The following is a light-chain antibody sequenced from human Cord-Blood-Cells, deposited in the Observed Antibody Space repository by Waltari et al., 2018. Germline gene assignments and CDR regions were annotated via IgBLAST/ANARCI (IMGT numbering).Light chain of an antibody. Sequence: QSVLTQPPSASGTPGQRVTISCSGSSSNIGSNTVNWYQQLPGTAPKLLIYSNNLRPSGVHDRFSGSKSGTSASLAISGLQSEDEADYYCAAWDDSLNGRVFGGGTKLTVL. J-gene: IGLJ3*02. CDR2: SNN. V-gene: IGLV1-44*01. CDR3: AAWDDSLNGRV. CDR1: SSNIGSNT.